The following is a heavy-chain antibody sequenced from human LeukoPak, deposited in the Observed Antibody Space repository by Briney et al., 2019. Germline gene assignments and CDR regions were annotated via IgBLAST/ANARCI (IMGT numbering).Heavy chain of an antibody. D-gene: IGHD3-9*01. CDR2: ISSSSSTI. J-gene: IGHJ4*02. CDR3: ARAGALGPYDILTGPYFDY. Sequence: GGSLRLSCAASGFTFGSYSMNWVRQAPGKGLEWISYISSSSSTIYYADSVKGRFTISRDNAKNSLYLQMNSLRAEDTAVYYCARAGALGPYDILTGPYFDYWGQGTLVTVSS. V-gene: IGHV3-48*04. CDR1: GFTFGSYS.